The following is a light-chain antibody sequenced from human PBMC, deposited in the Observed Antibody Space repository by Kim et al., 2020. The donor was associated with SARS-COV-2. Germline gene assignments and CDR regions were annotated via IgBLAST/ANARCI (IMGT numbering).Light chain of an antibody. CDR2: RES. V-gene: IGLV3-19*01. J-gene: IGLJ2*01. Sequence: LGQTVTTTSQGDSIRRYNAGGYKKKPGQAPVLVIYRESKRPSGIPDRFSGSSSGDTASLTITGAQAEDEADYDCNSRDTSGSQSVIFGGGTRLTVL. CDR3: NSRDTSGSQSVI. CDR1: SIRRYN.